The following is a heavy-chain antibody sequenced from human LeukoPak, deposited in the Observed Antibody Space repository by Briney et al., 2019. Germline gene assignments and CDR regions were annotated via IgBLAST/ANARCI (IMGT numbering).Heavy chain of an antibody. CDR1: GGSFSGYY. CDR2: ISSSGSTI. Sequence: LSLTCAVYGGSFSGYYMSWIRQAPGKGLEWVSYISSSGSTIYYADSVKGRFTISRDNAKNSLYLQMNSLRAEDTAVYYCARDSRGYSYGYYFNWFDPWGQGTLVTVSS. CDR3: ARDSRGYSYGYYFNWFDP. V-gene: IGHV3-11*01. J-gene: IGHJ5*02. D-gene: IGHD5-18*01.